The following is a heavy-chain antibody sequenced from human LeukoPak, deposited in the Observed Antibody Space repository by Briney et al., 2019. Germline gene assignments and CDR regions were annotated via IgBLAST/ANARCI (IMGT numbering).Heavy chain of an antibody. Sequence: GGSLRLSCAASGFTFSSYGMTWVRQAPGKGLEWVSGMSDSGTNTYYADSVKGRFTISRDNSKNTLYLQMNSLRAEDTAVYYCAKGGAVSSKSITMVRGTRRYYYYMDVWGKGTTVTISS. CDR3: AKGGAVSSKSITMVRGTRRYYYYMDV. CDR2: MSDSGTNT. D-gene: IGHD3-10*01. V-gene: IGHV3-23*01. CDR1: GFTFSSYG. J-gene: IGHJ6*03.